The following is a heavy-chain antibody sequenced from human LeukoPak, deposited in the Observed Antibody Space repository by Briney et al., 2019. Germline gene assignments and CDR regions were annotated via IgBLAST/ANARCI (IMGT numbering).Heavy chain of an antibody. Sequence: PGGSLRLSCAASGFTFSSYAMHWVRQAPGKGLEWVAVISYDGSNKYYADSVRGRFTISRDNSKNTLYLQMNNLRAEDTAVYYCAKYYYDSSGYYEDYWGQGTLVTVSS. D-gene: IGHD3-22*01. J-gene: IGHJ4*02. V-gene: IGHV3-30*18. CDR2: ISYDGSNK. CDR1: GFTFSSYA. CDR3: AKYYYDSSGYYEDY.